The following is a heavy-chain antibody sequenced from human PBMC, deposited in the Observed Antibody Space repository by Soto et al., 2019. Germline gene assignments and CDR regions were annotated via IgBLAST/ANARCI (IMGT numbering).Heavy chain of an antibody. Sequence: PGGSLRLSCAASGFTVSSNYMSWVRQAPGKGLEWVSGISWNSGSIGYADSVKGRFTISRDNAKNSLYLQMNSLRAEDTAVYYCAKGSASARPYYFEYWGQGTLVTVSS. J-gene: IGHJ4*02. CDR3: AKGSASARPYYFEY. D-gene: IGHD6-6*01. CDR2: ISWNSGSI. V-gene: IGHV3-9*01. CDR1: GFTVSSNY.